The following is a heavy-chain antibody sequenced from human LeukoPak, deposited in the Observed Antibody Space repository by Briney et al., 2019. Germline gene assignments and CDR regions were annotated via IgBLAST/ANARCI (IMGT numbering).Heavy chain of an antibody. CDR3: ARDNRRGLDY. V-gene: IGHV4-31*03. Sequence: PSETLPLTCTVSGGSISSGGYYWSWIRQHPGKGLEWIGYIYYSGSTYYNPSLKSRVTISVDTSKNQFSLKLSSVTAADTAVYYCARDNRRGLDYWGQGTLVTVPS. CDR2: IYYSGST. CDR1: GGSISSGGYY. J-gene: IGHJ4*02. D-gene: IGHD2/OR15-2a*01.